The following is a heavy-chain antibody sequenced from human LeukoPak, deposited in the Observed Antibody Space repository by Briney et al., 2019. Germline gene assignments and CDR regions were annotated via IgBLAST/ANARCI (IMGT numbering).Heavy chain of an antibody. D-gene: IGHD5-24*01. J-gene: IGHJ5*02. CDR3: ARAMATISNWFDP. CDR1: GGTFSSYA. V-gene: IGHV1-69*13. CDR2: IIPIFGTA. Sequence: SVTVSCKASGGTFSSYAISWVRQAPGQGLEWMGGIIPIFGTANYAQKFQGRVTITADESTSTAYMELSSLRSEDTAVYYCARAMATISNWFDPWGQGTLVTVSS.